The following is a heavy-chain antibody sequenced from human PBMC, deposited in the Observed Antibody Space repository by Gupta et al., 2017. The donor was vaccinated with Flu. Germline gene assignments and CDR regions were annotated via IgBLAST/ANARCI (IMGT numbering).Heavy chain of an antibody. J-gene: IGHJ3*02. Sequence: TYYNPSLKSRVTISVDTSKNQFSLKLSSVTAADTAMYYCAKTRYSSSYDAFDIWGQGTMVTVSS. V-gene: IGHV4-39*01. CDR3: AKTRYSSSYDAFDI. D-gene: IGHD6-6*01. CDR2: T.